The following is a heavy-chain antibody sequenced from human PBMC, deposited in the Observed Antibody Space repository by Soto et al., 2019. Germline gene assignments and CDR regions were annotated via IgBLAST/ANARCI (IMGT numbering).Heavy chain of an antibody. CDR3: AKGSFGFDY. V-gene: IGHV3-23*01. CDR2: ISKSGDST. CDR1: GVTFTSYA. J-gene: IGHJ4*02. D-gene: IGHD3-10*01. Sequence: GALRLSCAASGVTFTSYAMTWVRQVPGEGLQWVSSISKSGDSTYYADSVKGRFTTSRDNSKNTLYLQMNSLRAEDTAIYYCAKGSFGFDYWGQGTLVTVSS.